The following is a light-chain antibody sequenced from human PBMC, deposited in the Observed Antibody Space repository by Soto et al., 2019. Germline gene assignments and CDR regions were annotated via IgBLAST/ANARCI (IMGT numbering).Light chain of an antibody. CDR3: CSYAGIHTYV. CDR2: DVA. Sequence: QSALTQPRSVSGSPGQSVTSSCTGTSRDVGGFDYVSWYQQHPGKVPTLNIYDVAQRPSGVPERFSGFQFGNTASLTISGLDPGDEADYYCCSYAGIHTYVFGTGTQLTVL. V-gene: IGLV2-11*01. CDR1: SRDVGGFDY. J-gene: IGLJ1*01.